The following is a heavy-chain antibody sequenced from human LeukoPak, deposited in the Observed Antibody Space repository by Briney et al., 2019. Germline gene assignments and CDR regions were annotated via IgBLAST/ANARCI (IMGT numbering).Heavy chain of an antibody. V-gene: IGHV7-4-1*02. CDR1: GGTFSSFA. D-gene: IGHD3-22*01. Sequence: GASVKVSCKASGGTFSSFALGWVRQAPGQGLEWMGWINTNTGNPTYAQGFTGRFVFSLDTSVSTAYLQISSLKAEDTAVYYCARHYYDSSGYEGLDYWGQGTLVTVSS. CDR3: ARHYYDSSGYEGLDY. J-gene: IGHJ4*02. CDR2: INTNTGNP.